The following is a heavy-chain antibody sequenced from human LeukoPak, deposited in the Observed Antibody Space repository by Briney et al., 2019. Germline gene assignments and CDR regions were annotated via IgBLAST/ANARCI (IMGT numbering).Heavy chain of an antibody. CDR3: ARHYSGAYSPFDY. J-gene: IGHJ4*02. D-gene: IGHD1-26*01. CDR1: GDSIINYY. Sequence: SETLSLTCTVSGDSIINYYWSWIRQPPGRGLEWLGYIYTSGSTKYNPSLKSRVTISGDTSKNQFSLKLSSVTAADTAVYYCARHYSGAYSPFDYWGQGTLVAVSS. CDR2: IYTSGST. V-gene: IGHV4-4*09.